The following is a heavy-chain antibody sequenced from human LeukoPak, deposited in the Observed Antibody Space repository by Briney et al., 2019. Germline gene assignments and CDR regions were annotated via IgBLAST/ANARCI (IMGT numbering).Heavy chain of an antibody. CDR3: ARHGSFKFYFQH. J-gene: IGHJ1*01. D-gene: IGHD1-26*01. Sequence: SETLSLTCSVSGGSISSYYWSWIRQPPGKGLEWIGYIYYSGNTNYNPSLKSRVTISVDTSKNQFSLNLSSVTAADTAVYYCARHGSFKFYFQHWGQGTLVTVS. V-gene: IGHV4-59*08. CDR1: GGSISSYY. CDR2: IYYSGNT.